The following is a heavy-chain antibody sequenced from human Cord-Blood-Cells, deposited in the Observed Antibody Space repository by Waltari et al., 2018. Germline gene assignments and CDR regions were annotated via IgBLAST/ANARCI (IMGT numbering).Heavy chain of an antibody. CDR2: TYYRSKWYN. Sequence: QVQLQQSGPGLVKPSQTLSLTCAISGDSVSSNSAAWNWIRQSPARGLEWLGRTYYRSKWYNDYAVSVKSRITINPDTSKNQFSLQLNSVTPEDTAVYYCARGGEDSYSSGWYWFDPWGQGTLVTVSS. V-gene: IGHV6-1*01. CDR1: GDSVSSNSAA. J-gene: IGHJ5*02. CDR3: ARGGEDSYSSGWYWFDP. D-gene: IGHD6-19*01.